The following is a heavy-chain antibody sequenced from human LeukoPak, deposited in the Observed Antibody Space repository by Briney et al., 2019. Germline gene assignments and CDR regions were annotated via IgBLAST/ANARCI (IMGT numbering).Heavy chain of an antibody. CDR3: ARGSLLRGVITGYFDY. J-gene: IGHJ4*02. CDR2: IYYSGGT. V-gene: IGHV4-59*01. Sequence: SETLSLTRAVSCGSISSYLWSWIRQPPGKGLEGVGYIYYSGGTSYNPSLKSRVTISVDTSKNQFSMKLSSVTAADTAVYYCARGSLLRGVITGYFDYWGQGTLVTVSS. CDR1: CGSISSYL. D-gene: IGHD3-10*01.